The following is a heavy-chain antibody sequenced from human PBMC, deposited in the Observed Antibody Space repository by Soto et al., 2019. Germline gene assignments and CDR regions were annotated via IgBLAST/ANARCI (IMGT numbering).Heavy chain of an antibody. CDR2: ISSSSSTI. CDR3: AREQDTAMCFSYYGMDV. D-gene: IGHD5-18*01. V-gene: IGHV3-48*01. J-gene: IGHJ6*02. CDR1: GFTFSSYS. Sequence: EVQLVESGGGLVQPGGSLRLSCAASGFTFSSYSMNWVRQAPGKGLEWVTYISSSSSTIYYADSVKGRFTISRDNAKNSLYLQMNSLRAEDTAVYYCAREQDTAMCFSYYGMDVWGQGTTVTVSS.